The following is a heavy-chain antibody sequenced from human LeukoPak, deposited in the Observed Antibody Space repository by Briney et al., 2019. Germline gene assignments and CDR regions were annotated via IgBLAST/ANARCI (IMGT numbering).Heavy chain of an antibody. CDR2: IYYIGST. CDR1: GGSISSSTYY. V-gene: IGHV4-39*07. Sequence: KPSETLSLTCTVSGGSISSSTYYWGWVRQPPGKGLEWIGNIYYIGSTYYNPSLKSRVTISVDTSKNQFSLKLSSVTAADTAVYYCAGGLEGGELSPPDYWGQGTLVTVSS. CDR3: AGGLEGGELSPPDY. D-gene: IGHD3-16*02. J-gene: IGHJ4*02.